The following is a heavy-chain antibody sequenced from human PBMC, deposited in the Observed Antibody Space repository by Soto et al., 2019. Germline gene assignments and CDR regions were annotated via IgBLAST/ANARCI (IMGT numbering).Heavy chain of an antibody. CDR1: GSPFGTFP. CDR3: AKSQTYYDFWSGYPEWWFDP. J-gene: IGHJ5*02. V-gene: IGHV3-23*01. Sequence: EVQLLESGGGLVQPGGSRGLPCAAPGSPFGTFPMTWVPQPPGRGRGWVSAIRGSGGSKYYAASVKGRFTISRDNSKNTLYLQMNSLRAEDTAVYYCAKSQTYYDFWSGYPEWWFDPWGQGTLVTVSS. D-gene: IGHD3-3*01. CDR2: IRGSGGSK.